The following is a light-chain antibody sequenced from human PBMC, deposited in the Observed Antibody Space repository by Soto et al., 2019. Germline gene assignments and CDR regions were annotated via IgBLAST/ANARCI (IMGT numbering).Light chain of an antibody. CDR3: HQYESPHRT. Sequence: EIVLTQSPGTLSLSPGDRATLSCRASESVGNTYLAWFQQKVGQPPRLLIYGASSRAPGTPDRFSGSGSGRDFTLDISRLEPEDFAVYYCHQYESPHRTFGLGTKVEIK. CDR2: GAS. V-gene: IGKV3-20*01. CDR1: ESVGNTY. J-gene: IGKJ1*01.